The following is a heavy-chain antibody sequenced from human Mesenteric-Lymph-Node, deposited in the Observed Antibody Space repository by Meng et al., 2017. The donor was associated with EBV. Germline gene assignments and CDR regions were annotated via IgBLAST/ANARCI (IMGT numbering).Heavy chain of an antibody. J-gene: IGHJ4*02. CDR2: IFSNDEE. CDR1: GFSLSNVRMG. V-gene: IGHV2-26*01. D-gene: IGHD2-21*02. Sequence: QVTLKGSGPVLVKPTETLTLTCTVSGFSLSNVRMGVSWIRQPPGKALEWLAHIFSNDEESFSTSLKSRLTISKDTSKSQVVLTMTNMDPVDSATYYCARYLNTAFDFWGQGTLVTVSS. CDR3: ARYLNTAFDF.